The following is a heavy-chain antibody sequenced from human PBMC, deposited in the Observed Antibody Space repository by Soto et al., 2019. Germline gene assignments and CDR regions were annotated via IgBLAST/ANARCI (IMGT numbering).Heavy chain of an antibody. CDR2: ISYDGTNK. CDR3: VKDRGRYCSGGTCYLFDS. J-gene: IGHJ4*02. CDR1: GFTFSSYA. V-gene: IGHV3-30-3*02. Sequence: AGGSLRLSCAASGFTFSSYAMHWVRQAPGKGLEWVAIISYDGTNKYYADSVRGRFTISRDNSKNTLYLQMNSLRVEDTALYYCVKDRGRYCSGGTCYLFDSWGQRALVTVSS. D-gene: IGHD2-15*01.